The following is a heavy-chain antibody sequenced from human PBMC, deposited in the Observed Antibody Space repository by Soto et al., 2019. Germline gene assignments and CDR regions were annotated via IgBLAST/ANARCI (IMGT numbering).Heavy chain of an antibody. D-gene: IGHD2-8*02. V-gene: IGHV3-30*03. CDR3: TGEVASGY. J-gene: IGHJ4*02. Sequence: QVQLVESGGGVVQPGRSLRLSCAASGFTFSSYGMHWVRQAPGKGLEWVAVISKDGSVKYYADSVKGLFTISRDNSKNTLYLQMNSLGAEDTAAYYCTGEVASGYWGQGTLVTVSS. CDR1: GFTFSSYG. CDR2: ISKDGSVK.